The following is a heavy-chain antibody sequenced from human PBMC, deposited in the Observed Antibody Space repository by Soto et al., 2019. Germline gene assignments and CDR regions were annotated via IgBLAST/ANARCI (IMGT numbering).Heavy chain of an antibody. CDR3: ARGGYYDSSGPRNYRYCGMSV. J-gene: IGHJ6*04. V-gene: IGHV1-18*01. CDR1: GYTFSSYG. D-gene: IGHD6-19*01. Sequence: ASVKVSCKASGYTFSSYGINWVRQAPGQGLEWLGWISAYDGYTNYAQILQGRVSMTTDTSTKTAYMELRSLRSDDTGVYYCARGGYYDSSGPRNYRYCGMSVWGKGTSLT. CDR2: ISAYDGYT.